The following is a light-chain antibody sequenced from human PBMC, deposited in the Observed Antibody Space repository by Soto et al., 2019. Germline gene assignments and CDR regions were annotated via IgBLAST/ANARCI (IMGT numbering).Light chain of an antibody. J-gene: IGKJ2*01. V-gene: IGKV1-12*01. Sequence: DIQMTQSPSSVSASVGDRVTITCRASQGISSWLAWYQRKPGKAPKLLIYGAYSLQSGVPSRFSGSGSGTDFTLTISSLQPEDFATYYCQQANSFPYTFGQGTKLEIK. CDR1: QGISSW. CDR2: GAY. CDR3: QQANSFPYT.